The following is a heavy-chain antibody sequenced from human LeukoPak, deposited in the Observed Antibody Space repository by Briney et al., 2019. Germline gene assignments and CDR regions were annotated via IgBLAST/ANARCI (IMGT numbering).Heavy chain of an antibody. D-gene: IGHD3-3*01. CDR2: ISAYNGNT. Sequence: GASVKVSCKASGYTFTSYGISWVLQAPGQGLEWMGWISAYNGNTNYAQKLQGRVTMTTDTSTSTAYMELRSLRSDDTAVYYCARLSRYTIFGVVREGWFDPWGQGTLVTVSS. CDR1: GYTFTSYG. CDR3: ARLSRYTIFGVVREGWFDP. V-gene: IGHV1-18*01. J-gene: IGHJ5*02.